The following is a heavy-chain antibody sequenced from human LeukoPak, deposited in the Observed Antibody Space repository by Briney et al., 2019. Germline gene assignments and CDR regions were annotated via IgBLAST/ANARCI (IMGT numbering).Heavy chain of an antibody. V-gene: IGHV4-38-2*02. CDR1: GYSISSGFY. J-gene: IGHJ4*02. CDR2: IHGGGST. D-gene: IGHD3-10*01. CDR3: ARVSIYGRSYFDY. Sequence: SETLSLTCNVSGYSISSGFYWGWIRQPPGKGLEWIGTIHGGGSTSYNPSLKSRITISVDTSKNQFSLHLSSVTVADTAIYYCARVSIYGRSYFDYWGQGTLVTVSS.